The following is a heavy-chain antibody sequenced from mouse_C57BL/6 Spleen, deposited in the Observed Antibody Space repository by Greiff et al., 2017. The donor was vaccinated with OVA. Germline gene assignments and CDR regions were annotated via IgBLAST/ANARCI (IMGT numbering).Heavy chain of an antibody. CDR2: INPNYGTT. CDR1: GYSFTDYN. J-gene: IGHJ4*01. D-gene: IGHD2-4*01. Sequence: VQLKQSGPELVKPGASVKISCKASGYSFTDYNMNWVKQSNGKSLEWIGVINPNYGTTSYNQKFKGKATLTVDQSSSTAYMQLNSLTSEDSAVYYCARSRDYDRSLYAMDYWGQGTSVTVSS. CDR3: ARSRDYDRSLYAMDY. V-gene: IGHV1-39*01.